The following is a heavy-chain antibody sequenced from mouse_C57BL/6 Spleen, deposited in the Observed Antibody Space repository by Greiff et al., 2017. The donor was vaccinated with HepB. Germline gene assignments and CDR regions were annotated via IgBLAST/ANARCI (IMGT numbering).Heavy chain of an antibody. Sequence: VQLQQSGPELVKPGASVKISCKASGYAFSTSWMNWVKQRPGTGLEWIGRIYPGDGDTNYNGKFKGKATLTADKSSSTAYMQLSSLTSEDSAVYFCARSGYHAMDYWGQGTSVTVSS. D-gene: IGHD3-1*01. V-gene: IGHV1-82*01. CDR3: ARSGYHAMDY. CDR1: GYAFSTSW. J-gene: IGHJ4*01. CDR2: IYPGDGDT.